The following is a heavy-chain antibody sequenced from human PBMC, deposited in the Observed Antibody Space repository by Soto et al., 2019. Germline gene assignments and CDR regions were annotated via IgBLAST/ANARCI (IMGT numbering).Heavy chain of an antibody. D-gene: IGHD7-27*01. V-gene: IGHV4-30-4*01. CDR3: ARAPYRGANSRDAFDI. CDR1: GGSISTEYY. Sequence: QVQLQESGPGLVKPSQTLSLTCTVSGGSISTEYYWSWIRQPPGKGLEWIGYIYYSGSTYYNPSLKNRVTISVDTCKNQFSLKVYSVTAADTAVYYCARAPYRGANSRDAFDIWGQGTMVTVSS. CDR2: IYYSGST. J-gene: IGHJ3*02.